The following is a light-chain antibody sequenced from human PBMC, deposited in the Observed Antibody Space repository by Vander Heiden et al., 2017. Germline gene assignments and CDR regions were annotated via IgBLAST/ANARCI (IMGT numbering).Light chain of an antibody. CDR2: SNS. J-gene: IGLJ2*01. CDR1: TSNIGRNT. CDR3: AAWDDSLNGYVI. Sequence: QSMLTQPPSASGTPGQRVTISCSGGTSNIGRNTVNWYQQLPGTAPKLLIYSNSQRHSGGPDRFSGSKSGTSASLAISGLQSEDEADYYCAAWDDSLNGYVIFGGGTKLSVL. V-gene: IGLV1-44*01.